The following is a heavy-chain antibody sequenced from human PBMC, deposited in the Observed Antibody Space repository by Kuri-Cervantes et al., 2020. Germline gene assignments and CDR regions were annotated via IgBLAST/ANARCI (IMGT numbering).Heavy chain of an antibody. J-gene: IGHJ4*02. CDR1: GFTFSSYG. V-gene: IGHV3-30*02. CDR3: AKHIAAAGPTFDY. Sequence: GESLKISCAASGFTFSSYGMHWVRQAPGKGLEWVAFIRYDGSNKYYADSVKGRFTISRDNSKNTLYLQMNSLRAEDTAAYYCAKHIAAAGPTFDYWGQGTLVTVSS. D-gene: IGHD6-13*01. CDR2: IRYDGSNK.